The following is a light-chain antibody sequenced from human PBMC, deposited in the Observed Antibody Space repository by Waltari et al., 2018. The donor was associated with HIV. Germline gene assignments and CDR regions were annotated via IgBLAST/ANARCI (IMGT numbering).Light chain of an antibody. V-gene: IGKV1-5*03. CDR2: KAS. J-gene: IGKJ2*01. CDR1: QSIGNY. Sequence: DIQMTQSPSTLSASLGDRVIITCRASQSIGNYLAWYHQKPGKAPNLLIYKASNLKSGVSSRFSGSGSATEFTLTISNLQAEDFGTYYCQQFNTYSYTFGQGTKLEI. CDR3: QQFNTYSYT.